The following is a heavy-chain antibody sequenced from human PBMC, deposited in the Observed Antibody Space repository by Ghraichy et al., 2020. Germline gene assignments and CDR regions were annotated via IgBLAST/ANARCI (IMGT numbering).Heavy chain of an antibody. CDR2: ISSSGSNT. CDR3: AKAPGKSSTGIDH. Sequence: GESLNISCAASGFTFSSNAMSWVRQAPGKGLEWVSTISSSGSNTYYADSVKGRFTISRDNSNNTLYLQMNSLRAEDTALYYCAKAPGKSSTGIDHWGQGTLVTVSS. V-gene: IGHV3-23*01. J-gene: IGHJ4*02. CDR1: GFTFSSNA. D-gene: IGHD1-1*01.